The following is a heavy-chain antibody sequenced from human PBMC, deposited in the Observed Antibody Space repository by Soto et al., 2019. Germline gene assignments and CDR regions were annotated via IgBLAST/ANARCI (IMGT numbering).Heavy chain of an antibody. J-gene: IGHJ4*02. CDR1: GGSISSGGYY. D-gene: IGHD4-4*01. Sequence: SETLSLTCTVSGGSISSGGYYWSWIRQHPGKGLEWIGYIYYSGSTYYNPSLKSRVTISVDTSKNQFSLKLSSVTAADTAVYYCARRYGGNYDYWGQGSLVTVSS. V-gene: IGHV4-31*03. CDR3: ARRYGGNYDY. CDR2: IYYSGST.